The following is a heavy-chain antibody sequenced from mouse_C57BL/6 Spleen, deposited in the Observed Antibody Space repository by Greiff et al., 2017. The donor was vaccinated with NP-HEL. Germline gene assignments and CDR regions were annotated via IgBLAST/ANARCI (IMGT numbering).Heavy chain of an antibody. CDR3: ARERGFTTPTFAY. V-gene: IGHV1-53*01. CDR1: GYTFTSYW. D-gene: IGHD1-2*01. J-gene: IGHJ3*01. Sequence: VQLQQPGTELVKPGASVKLSCKASGYTFTSYWMHWVKQRHGQGLEWIGNINPSNGGTNYNEKFKSKATLTVDKSTSTACMQLSSLTSEDSAVYYCARERGFTTPTFAYWGQGTLVTVSA. CDR2: INPSNGGT.